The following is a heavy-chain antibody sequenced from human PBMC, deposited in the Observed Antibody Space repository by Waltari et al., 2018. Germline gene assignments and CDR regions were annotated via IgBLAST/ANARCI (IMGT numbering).Heavy chain of an antibody. CDR3: ARRTSSADAP. CDR2: INPDNGGT. J-gene: IGHJ5*02. Sequence: QVQLVQSGAEVKHPGASVTVSCKASGYSFPDYFLHWVRQAPGQGLEWMGGINPDNGGTNYSQMFQGRLVLTRDTSINTAYMQWTSLTSDDTAVYYCARRTSSADAPWGQGTLVTVSS. V-gene: IGHV1-2*02. CDR1: GYSFPDYF.